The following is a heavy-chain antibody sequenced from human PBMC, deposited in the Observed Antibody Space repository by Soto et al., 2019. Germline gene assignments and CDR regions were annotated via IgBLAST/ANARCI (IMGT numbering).Heavy chain of an antibody. CDR2: TSAYNCNT. CDR3: AISFYCGGGSCYHYYESSGDAFDI. D-gene: IGHD2-15*01. V-gene: IGHV1-18*03. J-gene: IGHJ3*02. Sequence: QVQLVQSGAEVKKPGASVKVSCKASGYTFTTYGISWVRPAPGQGLEWMGWTSAYNCNTNYAQTLQGIVTMTTDTSPRLANMELRCLRSDDMDVYYCAISFYCGGGSCYHYYESSGDAFDIWGQGTMGTVSS. CDR1: GYTFTTYG.